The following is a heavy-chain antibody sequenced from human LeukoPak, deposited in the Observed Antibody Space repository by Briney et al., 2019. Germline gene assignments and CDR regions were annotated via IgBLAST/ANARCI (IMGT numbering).Heavy chain of an antibody. J-gene: IGHJ4*02. CDR1: GYSISSGYY. V-gene: IGHV4-38-2*02. CDR2: IYHSGST. CDR3: ARLALQEVGTSQTYYLDY. Sequence: SEALSLTCTVSGYSISSGYYWGWIRQPPGKGLEWIGSIYHSGSTYYNLSLKSRVTISVDTSKNQFSLKLSSVTAADTAVYYCARLALQEVGTSQTYYLDYWGQGTLVTVSS. D-gene: IGHD1-26*01.